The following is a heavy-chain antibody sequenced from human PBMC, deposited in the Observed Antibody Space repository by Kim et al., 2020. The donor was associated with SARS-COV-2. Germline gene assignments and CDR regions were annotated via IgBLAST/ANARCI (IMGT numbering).Heavy chain of an antibody. J-gene: IGHJ6*02. CDR3: ARDSGYGSGSYYRGYYYYGMAV. CDR1: GFTFSSYS. D-gene: IGHD3-10*01. V-gene: IGHV3-21*01. CDR2: ISSSSSYI. Sequence: GGSLRLSCAASGFTFSSYSMNWVRQAPGKGLEWVSSISSSSSYIYYADSVKGRFTISRDNAKNSLYLQMNSLRAEDTAVYYCARDSGYGSGSYYRGYYYYGMAVWGQGTTVTVSS.